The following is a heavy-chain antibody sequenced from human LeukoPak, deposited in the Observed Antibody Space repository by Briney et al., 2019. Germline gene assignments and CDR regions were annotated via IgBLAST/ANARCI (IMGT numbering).Heavy chain of an antibody. Sequence: PSETLSLTCTVSGGSISSYYWGWVRQPPGEGLGWVGYIYYGGSTNYNPSLKSRVTISVDTSKNQFSLKLSSVTAADTAVYYCARARGITIFGVVIISGMDVWGQGTTVTVSS. V-gene: IGHV4-59*01. D-gene: IGHD3-3*01. CDR2: IYYGGST. J-gene: IGHJ6*02. CDR1: GGSISSYY. CDR3: ARARGITIFGVVIISGMDV.